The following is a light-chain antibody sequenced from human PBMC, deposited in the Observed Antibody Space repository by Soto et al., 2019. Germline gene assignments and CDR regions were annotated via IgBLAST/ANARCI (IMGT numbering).Light chain of an antibody. V-gene: IGLV1-44*01. CDR2: SND. Sequence: QSVVTQPPSASGTPGQRVTVSCSGSSSNIASNTVNWYQQLPGTAPKLLIYSNDQRPSGVPDRFSASKSGTSASLAISGLQSEDEADYYCASWDDSLNGHVFGTGTKVTV. CDR1: SSNIASNT. J-gene: IGLJ1*01. CDR3: ASWDDSLNGHV.